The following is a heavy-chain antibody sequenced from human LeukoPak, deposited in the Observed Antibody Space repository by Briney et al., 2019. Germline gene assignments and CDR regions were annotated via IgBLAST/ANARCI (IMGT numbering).Heavy chain of an antibody. CDR2: INWNGGST. J-gene: IGHJ5*02. Sequence: GGSLRLSCAASGFTFSSYGMNWVRQAPGKGLEWVSGINWNGGSTGYADSVKGRFTISRDNAKNSLYLQMNSLRAEDTALYYCAREIGYGNWFDPWGQGTLVTVSS. CDR1: GFTFSSYG. CDR3: AREIGYGNWFDP. D-gene: IGHD5-12*01. V-gene: IGHV3-20*04.